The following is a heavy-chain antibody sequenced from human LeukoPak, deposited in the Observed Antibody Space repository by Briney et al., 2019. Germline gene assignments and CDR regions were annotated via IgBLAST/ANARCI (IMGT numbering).Heavy chain of an antibody. V-gene: IGHV4-39*07. D-gene: IGHD1-26*01. Sequence: SETLSLTCTVSGGSISSSSYYWGWIRQPPGKGLEWIGSIYYSGSIYYNPSLKSRVTISVDTSKNQFSLKLSSVTAADTAVYYCARDLVGATFFDYWGQGTLVTVSS. CDR3: ARDLVGATFFDY. CDR2: IYYSGSI. CDR1: GGSISSSSYY. J-gene: IGHJ4*02.